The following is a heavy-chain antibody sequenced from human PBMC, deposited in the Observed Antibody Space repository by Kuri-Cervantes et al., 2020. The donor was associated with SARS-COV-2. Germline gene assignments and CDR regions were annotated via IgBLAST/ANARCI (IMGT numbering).Heavy chain of an antibody. V-gene: IGHV1-46*01. CDR2: INPSGGST. J-gene: IGHJ6*02. Sequence: ASVKVSCKASGGTFSSYAISWVRQAPGQGLEWMGIINPSGGSTSYAQKFQGRVTMTRDTSTSTVYMELSSLRSEDTAVYYCARVRKYCSSTSCYPAYYYGMDVWGQGTTVTVSS. CDR1: GGTFSSYA. CDR3: ARVRKYCSSTSCYPAYYYGMDV. D-gene: IGHD2-2*01.